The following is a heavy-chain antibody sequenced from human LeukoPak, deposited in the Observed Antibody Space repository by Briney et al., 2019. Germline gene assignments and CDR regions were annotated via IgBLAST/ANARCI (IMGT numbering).Heavy chain of an antibody. CDR2: IYWDDDK. CDR3: ARSLWFGDHENWFDP. J-gene: IGHJ5*02. CDR1: GFSLSTSGVG. Sequence: SGPTLVNPTQTLTLTCTFSGFSLSTSGVGVGWIRQPPGKALEWLALIYWDDDKRYSPSLKSRLTITKDTSKNQVVLTMTSMDPVDTATYYCARSLWFGDHENWFDPWGQGTLVTVSS. V-gene: IGHV2-5*02. D-gene: IGHD3-10*01.